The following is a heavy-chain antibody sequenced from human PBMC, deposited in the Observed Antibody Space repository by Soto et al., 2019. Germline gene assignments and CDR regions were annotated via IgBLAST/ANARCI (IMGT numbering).Heavy chain of an antibody. J-gene: IGHJ4*02. Sequence: SETLSLTCAVSGGSFTSNNWWAWVRQPPGQGLEWIGEIYRTGSTNYNPSLKSRVTISLDKSENQFSLKVTSLTAADTAVYYCASRDPGTSVDYWGQGTLVTVYS. CDR3: ASRDPGTSVDY. CDR1: GGSFTSNNW. CDR2: IYRTGST. V-gene: IGHV4-4*02. D-gene: IGHD1-7*01.